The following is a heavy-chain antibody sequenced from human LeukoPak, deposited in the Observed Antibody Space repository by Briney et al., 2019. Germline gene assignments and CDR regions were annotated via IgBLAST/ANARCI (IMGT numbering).Heavy chain of an antibody. Sequence: PSETLPLTCAVYGGSFSGYYWSWIRQPPGKGLEWIGEINHSGSTNYNPSLKSRVTISVDTSKNQFSLKLSSVTAADTAVYYCARPNYYDSSGYSDAFDIWGQGTMVTVSS. CDR3: ARPNYYDSSGYSDAFDI. CDR1: GGSFSGYY. D-gene: IGHD3-22*01. J-gene: IGHJ3*02. V-gene: IGHV4-34*01. CDR2: INHSGST.